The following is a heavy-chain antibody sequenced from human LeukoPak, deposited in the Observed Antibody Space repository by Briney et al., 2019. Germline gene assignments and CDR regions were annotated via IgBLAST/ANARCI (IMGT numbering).Heavy chain of an antibody. D-gene: IGHD5-18*01. Sequence: KSSETLSLTCTVSGGPISSYYWSWIRQPPGKGLEWIAYIYNSGSTNYNPSLKSRVTISVDTSKNQFSLKLSSVTAADTAVYYCARRPSGGYSSRLYFDYWGQGTLVTVSS. CDR2: IYNSGST. V-gene: IGHV4-59*08. CDR1: GGPISSYY. J-gene: IGHJ4*02. CDR3: ARRPSGGYSSRLYFDY.